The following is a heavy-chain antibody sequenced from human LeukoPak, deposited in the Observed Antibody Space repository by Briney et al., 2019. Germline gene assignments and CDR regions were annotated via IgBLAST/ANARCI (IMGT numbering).Heavy chain of an antibody. V-gene: IGHV3-21*01. CDR3: ARDLSYESSGYAYYFDS. CDR1: GFTFSTYS. CDR2: ISSSSYI. J-gene: IGHJ4*02. Sequence: PGGSLRLSCAASGFTFSTYSMNWVRQAPGKGLEWVSSISSSSYIYYAHPVEGRFTISRDNAKNSLYLQMNSLRVEDTAAYYCARDLSYESSGYAYYFDSWGQGTLVTVSS. D-gene: IGHD3-22*01.